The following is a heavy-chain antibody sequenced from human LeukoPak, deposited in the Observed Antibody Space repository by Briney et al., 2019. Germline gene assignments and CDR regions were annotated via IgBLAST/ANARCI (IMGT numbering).Heavy chain of an antibody. CDR2: IIPIFGTA. CDR3: ARAGSGPLRSFGELWNWFDP. Sequence: ASVKVSCKASGGTFSSYAISWVRQAPGQGLEWMGGIIPIFGTANYAQKFQGRVTITADESTSTAYMELSSLRSEDTAVYYCARAGSGPLRSFGELWNWFDPWGQGTLVTVSS. D-gene: IGHD3-10*01. V-gene: IGHV1-69*13. CDR1: GGTFSSYA. J-gene: IGHJ5*02.